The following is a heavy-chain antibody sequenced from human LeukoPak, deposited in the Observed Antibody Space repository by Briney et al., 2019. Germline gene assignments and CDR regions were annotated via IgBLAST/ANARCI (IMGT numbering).Heavy chain of an antibody. J-gene: IGHJ4*02. V-gene: IGHV4-59*08. D-gene: IGHD6-19*01. CDR3: ARALSGYSSGWYKRGTYYFDY. CDR1: GGSISSYY. Sequence: SETLSLTCTVSGGSISSYYWSWIRQPPGKGLEWIGYIYYSGSTNYNPSLKSRVTISVDTSKNQFSLKLSSVTAADTAVYYCARALSGYSSGWYKRGTYYFDYWGQGTLVTVSS. CDR2: IYYSGST.